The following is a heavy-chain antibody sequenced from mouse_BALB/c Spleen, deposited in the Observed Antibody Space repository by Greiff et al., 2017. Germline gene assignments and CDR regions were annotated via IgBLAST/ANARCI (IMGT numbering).Heavy chain of an antibody. V-gene: IGHV1-14*01. CDR1: GYTFTSYV. J-gene: IGHJ4*01. CDR2: INPYNDGT. D-gene: IGHD1-2*01. Sequence: VQLKESGPELVKPGASVKMSCKASGYTFTSYVMHWVKQKPGQGLEWIGYINPYNDGTKYNEKFKGKATLTSDKSSSTAYMELSSLTSEDSAVYYCARVATATPLYAMDYWGQGTSGTVSS. CDR3: ARVATATPLYAMDY.